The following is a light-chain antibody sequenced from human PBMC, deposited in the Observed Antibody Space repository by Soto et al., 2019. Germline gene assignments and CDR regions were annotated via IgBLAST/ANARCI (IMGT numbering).Light chain of an antibody. CDR2: EVT. J-gene: IGLJ1*01. V-gene: IGLV2-14*01. Sequence: QSALTQPASVSGSPGQSIAISCTGTFSYVGGYDYVSWYQQHPDKAPKLMIYEVTKRPSGVSNRFSGSKSGNTASLTISGLQPEDEADYYCSSHTSGSTRVFGSGTQLTVL. CDR3: SSHTSGSTRV. CDR1: FSYVGGYDY.